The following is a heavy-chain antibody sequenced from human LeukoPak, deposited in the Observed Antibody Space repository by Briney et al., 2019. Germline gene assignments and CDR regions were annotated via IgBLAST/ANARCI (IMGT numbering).Heavy chain of an antibody. D-gene: IGHD6-19*01. CDR3: ARRGAVGRTQFDY. CDR2: FYTSGSA. J-gene: IGHJ4*02. CDR1: GDSISNYY. V-gene: IGHV4-4*07. Sequence: SQTLSLTCTVSGDSISNYYWSWIRQPAGKGLEWIGRFYTSGSANYNPSLKSRVAMSVDTSKNQFSLKLSSVTAADTAVYYCARRGAVGRTQFDYWGQGTLVTVSS.